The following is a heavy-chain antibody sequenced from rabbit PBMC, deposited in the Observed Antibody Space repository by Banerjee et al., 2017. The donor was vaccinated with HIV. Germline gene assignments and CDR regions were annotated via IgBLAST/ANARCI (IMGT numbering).Heavy chain of an antibody. CDR2: INTGSGFT. Sequence: QEQLVESGGGLVQPGGSLALTCTASGFSFSSSYYMSWVRQAPGKGLEWIGYINTGSGFTDYASWVNGRFTITSNTNQNTVTLQMTSLTAADTATYFCARGDYVIGYFHLWGPGTLVTVS. D-gene: IGHD2-1*01. CDR1: GFSFSSSYY. V-gene: IGHV1S47*01. CDR3: ARGDYVIGYFHL. J-gene: IGHJ4*01.